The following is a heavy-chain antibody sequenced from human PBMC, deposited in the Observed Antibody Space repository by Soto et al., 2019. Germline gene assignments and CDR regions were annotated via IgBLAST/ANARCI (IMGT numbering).Heavy chain of an antibody. CDR1: GFKFSDYA. CDR3: ARAEATTNYY. D-gene: IGHD1-26*01. V-gene: IGHV3-30-3*01. CDR2: ISYDGSNK. J-gene: IGHJ4*02. Sequence: PGGSLRLSCAASGFKFSDYAMHWVRQAPGKGLEWVAVISYDGSNKYYADSVKGRFTISRDSFKNTVYLQMNSLRADDTAVYYCARAEATTNYYWGQGTLVPVSS.